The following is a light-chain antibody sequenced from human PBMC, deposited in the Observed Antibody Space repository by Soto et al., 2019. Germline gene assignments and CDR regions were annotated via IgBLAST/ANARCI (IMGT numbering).Light chain of an antibody. Sequence: QSVLAQPASVSGSPGQSITISCTGTSSDVGAYDFVSWYQQHPDKAPKPMIFEVSNRPSGVSDRFSGSKSVNTATLSISGLQAEDEADYYCSSYTTSSTRVFGTWTKLTVL. J-gene: IGLJ1*01. CDR2: EVS. CDR1: SSDVGAYDF. CDR3: SSYTTSSTRV. V-gene: IGLV2-14*03.